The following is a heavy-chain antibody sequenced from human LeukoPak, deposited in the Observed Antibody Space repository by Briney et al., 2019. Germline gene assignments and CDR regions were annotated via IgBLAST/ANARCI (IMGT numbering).Heavy chain of an antibody. V-gene: IGHV4-39*07. Sequence: SGTLSLTCTVSGGSISSSSYYWGWIRQPPGKGLEWIGSIYYSGSTYYNPSLKSRVTISVDTSKNQFSLKLSSVTAADTAVYYCAREVHGYVDYWGQGTLVTVSS. CDR2: IYYSGST. CDR1: GGSISSSSYY. CDR3: AREVHGYVDY. D-gene: IGHD5-18*01. J-gene: IGHJ4*02.